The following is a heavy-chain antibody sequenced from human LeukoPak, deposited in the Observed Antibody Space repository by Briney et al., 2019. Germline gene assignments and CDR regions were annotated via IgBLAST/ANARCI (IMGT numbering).Heavy chain of an antibody. CDR3: AKGKYSSGGVPDY. CDR1: GFTFSSYG. CDR2: ISGGGEST. J-gene: IGHJ4*02. D-gene: IGHD6-19*01. V-gene: IGHV3-23*01. Sequence: HSGGSLRLSCAASGFTFSSYGMHWVRQAPGKGLEWVSSISGGGESTYYADSVKGRFTVSRDNSKNTLYLQINSLRGEDTAVYYCAKGKYSSGGVPDYWGQGTLVTVSS.